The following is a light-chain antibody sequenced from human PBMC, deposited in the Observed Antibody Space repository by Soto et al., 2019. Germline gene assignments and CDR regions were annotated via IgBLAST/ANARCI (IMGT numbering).Light chain of an antibody. Sequence: DIHMTQSPSSVSASIGDRFTITCRASQDISTLLAWYQQKPVKPPKLLIYGASTLESGVPSRFRGRGSGTDFTLPISSLKSEDFAVYYCQQYNNWHTWTFGHGTKVDI. J-gene: IGKJ1*01. V-gene: IGKV1D-16*01. CDR2: GAS. CDR1: QDISTL. CDR3: QQYNNWHTWT.